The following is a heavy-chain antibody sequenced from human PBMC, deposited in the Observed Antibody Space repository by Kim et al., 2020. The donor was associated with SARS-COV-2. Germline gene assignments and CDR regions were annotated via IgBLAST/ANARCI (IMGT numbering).Heavy chain of an antibody. V-gene: IGHV3-7*01. CDR3: VRDGFSTNWSLDC. D-gene: IGHD3-3*01. Sequence: GGSLRLSCTVSGFNFRSYDMAWVRQAPGKGLEWVADISHGGGTTKYLDSVEGRFTISRDDAKNSLYLEMNSLRVEDTAVYYCVRDGFSTNWSLDCWGQGTLVSVSS. CDR1: GFNFRSYD. CDR2: ISHGGGTT. J-gene: IGHJ4*02.